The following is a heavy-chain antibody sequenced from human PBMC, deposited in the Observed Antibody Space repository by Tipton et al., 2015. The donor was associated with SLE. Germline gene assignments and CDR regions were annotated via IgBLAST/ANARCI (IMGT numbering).Heavy chain of an antibody. V-gene: IGHV3-30-3*01. D-gene: IGHD4-23*01. Sequence: SLRLSCAASGFTFSSYAMHWVRQAPGKGLEWVAVISYDGSNKYYADSVKGRFTISRDNAKNSLYLQMNSLRAEDTAVYYCASLDYSGNYYFHYWGQGTLVTVSS. CDR1: GFTFSSYA. CDR2: ISYDGSNK. CDR3: ASLDYSGNYYFHY. J-gene: IGHJ4*02.